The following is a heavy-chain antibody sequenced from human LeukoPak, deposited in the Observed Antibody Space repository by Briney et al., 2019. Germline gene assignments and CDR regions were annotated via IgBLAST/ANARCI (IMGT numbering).Heavy chain of an antibody. V-gene: IGHV4-38-2*02. CDR2: IYHSGST. D-gene: IGHD1-26*01. CDR3: ARDSKWELLDAAENDAFDI. CDR1: GYSISSGYY. Sequence: SETLSLTCTVSGYSISSGYYWGWIRPPPGKGLEWIGSIYHSGSTYYNPSLKSRVTISVDTSKNQFSLKLSSVTAADTAVYYCARDSKWELLDAAENDAFDIWGQGTMVTVSS. J-gene: IGHJ3*02.